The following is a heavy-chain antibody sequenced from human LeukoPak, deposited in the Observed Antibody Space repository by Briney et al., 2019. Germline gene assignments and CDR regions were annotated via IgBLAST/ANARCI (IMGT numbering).Heavy chain of an antibody. CDR3: SYDSSGCNRERAFDY. D-gene: IGHD3-22*01. V-gene: IGHV1-69*01. J-gene: IGHJ4*02. Sequence: GSSVKVSCKASGGTFSSYAISWVRQAPGQGLEWMGGIIPIFGTANYAQKFQGRVTITADESTSTAYMELSSLRSEDSAVYYCSYDSSGCNRERAFDYWGQGTLVTVSS. CDR2: IIPIFGTA. CDR1: GGTFSSYA.